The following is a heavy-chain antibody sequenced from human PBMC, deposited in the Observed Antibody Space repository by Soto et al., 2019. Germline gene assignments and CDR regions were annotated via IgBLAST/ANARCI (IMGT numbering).Heavy chain of an antibody. J-gene: IGHJ4*02. D-gene: IGHD6-6*01. CDR3: TKSSGGSSSVGMDY. V-gene: IGHV3-11*06. Sequence: PGGSLRLSCAGSGFTFSDNYMAWIRQAPGKGLEWVSYINSNSLYTHYADSVKGRFTISRDNAKNSLYLQLNSLRAEDTAVYYCTKSSGGSSSVGMDYWGQGTRVTVSS. CDR2: INSNSLYT. CDR1: GFTFSDNY.